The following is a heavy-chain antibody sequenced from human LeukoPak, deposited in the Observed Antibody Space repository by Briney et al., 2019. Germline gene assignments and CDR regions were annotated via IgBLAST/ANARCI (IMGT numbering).Heavy chain of an antibody. V-gene: IGHV4-39*01. D-gene: IGHD2-15*01. CDR3: ARGGLGYCSGGSCLDAFDI. CDR2: IYYSGST. J-gene: IGHJ3*02. Sequence: SETLSLTCTVSGGSISSSSYYWGWIRQPPGKGLEWIGSIYYSGSTYYNPSLKSRVTISVDTSKNQFSLKLSSVTAADTAVYYCARGGLGYCSGGSCLDAFDIWGQGTMVTVSS. CDR1: GGSISSSSYY.